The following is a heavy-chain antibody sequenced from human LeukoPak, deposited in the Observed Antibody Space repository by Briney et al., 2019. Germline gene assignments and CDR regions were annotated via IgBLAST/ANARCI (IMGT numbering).Heavy chain of an antibody. CDR3: ARRQGCSSTSCPPDY. Sequence: WESLKISCRGSGYSFTTYWIGWVRQMPGKGLEWMGIIYPGDSDTRYTPSFQGQVTLSADKSINTAYLQWSSLKAPDTAMYYCARRQGCSSTSCPPDYWGQGTLVTVSP. J-gene: IGHJ4*02. CDR2: IYPGDSDT. CDR1: GYSFTTYW. D-gene: IGHD2-2*01. V-gene: IGHV5-51*01.